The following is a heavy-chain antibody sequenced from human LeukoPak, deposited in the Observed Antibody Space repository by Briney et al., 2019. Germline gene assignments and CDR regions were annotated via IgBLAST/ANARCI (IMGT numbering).Heavy chain of an antibody. D-gene: IGHD3-3*01. CDR3: ARTGYDFWSGYPYYYYMDV. J-gene: IGHJ6*03. Sequence: GRSLRLSCAASGFTFSSYAMHWVRQAPGKGLEWVAVISYDGSNKYYADSVKGRFTISRDNSKNTLYLQMNSLRADDTAVYYCARTGYDFWSGYPYYYYMDVWGKGTTVTVSS. CDR1: GFTFSSYA. V-gene: IGHV3-30*01. CDR2: ISYDGSNK.